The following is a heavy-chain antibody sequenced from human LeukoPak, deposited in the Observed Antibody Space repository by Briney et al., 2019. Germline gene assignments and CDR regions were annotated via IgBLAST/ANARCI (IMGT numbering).Heavy chain of an antibody. D-gene: IGHD2-15*01. CDR3: ARDIVYYYYMDV. CDR1: RFTFSRYG. CDR2: IRYDGSNK. J-gene: IGHJ6*03. Sequence: PGGSLRLSCAASRFTFSRYGMHWVRQAPGKGLQWVAFIRYDGSNKYYADSVKGRFTISRDNAKNSLYLQMNSLRAEDTAVYYCARDIVYYYYMDVWGKGTTVTVSS. V-gene: IGHV3-30*02.